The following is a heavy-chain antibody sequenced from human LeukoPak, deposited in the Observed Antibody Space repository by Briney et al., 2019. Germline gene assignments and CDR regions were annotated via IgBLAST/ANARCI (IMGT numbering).Heavy chain of an antibody. CDR2: IYPGDSDT. D-gene: IGHD4/OR15-4a*01. V-gene: IGHV5-51*01. J-gene: IGHJ3*02. CDR3: ARRGAGHDAFDI. CDR1: GYSFTSYW. Sequence: GESLKISCKGSGYSFTSYWIGWVRQMPGKGLEWMGIIYPGDSDTIYDPSFQGQVTISVDKSNSTAYLQWSSLKASDTAIYYCARRGAGHDAFDIWGQGTMVTVSS.